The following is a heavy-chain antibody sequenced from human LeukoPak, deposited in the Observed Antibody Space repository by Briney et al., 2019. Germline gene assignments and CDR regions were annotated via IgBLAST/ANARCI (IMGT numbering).Heavy chain of an antibody. J-gene: IGHJ4*02. CDR2: INPSGGST. D-gene: IGHD3-10*01. Sequence: ASVKVSCKASGYTFTSYYMHWVRQAPGQGLEWMGIINPSGGSTSYAQKFQGRVTMTRNTSISTAYMELSSLRSEDTAVYYCARGLYYYGSGSYLGDYWGQGTLVTVSS. V-gene: IGHV1-46*01. CDR1: GYTFTSYY. CDR3: ARGLYYYGSGSYLGDY.